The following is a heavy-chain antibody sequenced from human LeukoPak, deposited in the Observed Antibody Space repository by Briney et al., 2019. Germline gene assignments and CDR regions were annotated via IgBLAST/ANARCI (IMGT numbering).Heavy chain of an antibody. CDR2: ISIDGDNE. V-gene: IGHV3-30*03. D-gene: IGHD5/OR15-5a*01. Sequence: PGGSLRLSCAASGFTVSSDYMSWVRQAPGKGLEWVADISIDGDNEYYADSVRGRFMISRDNSKNTVYLQMNSLTIEDTAVYYCAREPSGNFGQLVSSAEYFQHWGQGTRVTVSS. CDR3: AREPSGNFGQLVSSAEYFQH. CDR1: GFTVSSDY. J-gene: IGHJ1*01.